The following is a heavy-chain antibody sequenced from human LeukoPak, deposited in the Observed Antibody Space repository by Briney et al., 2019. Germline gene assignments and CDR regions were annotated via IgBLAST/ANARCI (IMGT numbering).Heavy chain of an antibody. CDR1: GGTFSSYA. D-gene: IGHD6-6*01. Sequence: ASVKVSCKASGGTFSSYAISWVRQAPGQGLEWMGGIIPIFGTANYAQKFQGRVTITTDESTSTAYMELSSLRSEDTAVYYCAREFAAHRAFDYWGQGTLVTVSS. CDR3: AREFAAHRAFDY. CDR2: IIPIFGTA. V-gene: IGHV1-69*05. J-gene: IGHJ4*02.